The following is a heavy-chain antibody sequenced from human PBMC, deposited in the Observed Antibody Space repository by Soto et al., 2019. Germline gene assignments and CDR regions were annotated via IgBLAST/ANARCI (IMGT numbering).Heavy chain of an antibody. CDR3: ARQTYYYDSSGPNHVDY. CDR1: GFTFSSYS. D-gene: IGHD3-22*01. CDR2: ISSSSSTI. V-gene: IGHV3-48*02. Sequence: EVQLVESGGGLVQPGGSLRLSCAASGFTFSSYSMNWVRQAPGKGLEWVSYISSSSSTIYYADSVKGRFTISRDNAKNSLYLQMKSLRDEDTAVYYCARQTYYYDSSGPNHVDYWGQGTLVTVSS. J-gene: IGHJ4*02.